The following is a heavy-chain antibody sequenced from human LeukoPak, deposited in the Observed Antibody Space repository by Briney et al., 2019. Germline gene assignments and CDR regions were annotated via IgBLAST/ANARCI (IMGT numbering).Heavy chain of an antibody. V-gene: IGHV3-48*04. CDR1: GFTFSSYN. Sequence: GGSLRLSCAASGFTFSSYNMNWVRQAPGKGLEWVSYISPSSTRIDYAASVRGRFTISRDNAKSSLYLQVNSLRAEDTAVYYCAGSGPSMYGDYSNWGQGTLVTVSS. CDR3: AGSGPSMYGDYSN. J-gene: IGHJ4*02. D-gene: IGHD4-17*01. CDR2: ISPSSTRI.